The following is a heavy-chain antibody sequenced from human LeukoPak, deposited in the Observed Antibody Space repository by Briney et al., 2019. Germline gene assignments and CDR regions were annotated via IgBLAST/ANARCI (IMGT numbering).Heavy chain of an antibody. V-gene: IGHV3-30*03. D-gene: IGHD6-19*01. J-gene: IGHJ3*02. Sequence: GGSLRLSCAASGFTFSDYGMHWVRQAPGKGLEWVAVISYDGINKYYTDSVKGRFTISRDNSKNTLYLQMNSLRAEDTAVYYCARDDPYSSGWYIVFDIWGQGTMVTVSS. CDR1: GFTFSDYG. CDR3: ARDDPYSSGWYIVFDI. CDR2: ISYDGINK.